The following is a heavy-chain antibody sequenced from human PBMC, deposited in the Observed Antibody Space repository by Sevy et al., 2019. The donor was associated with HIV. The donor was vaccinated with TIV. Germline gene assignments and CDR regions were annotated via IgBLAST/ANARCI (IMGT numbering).Heavy chain of an antibody. J-gene: IGHJ3*02. Sequence: GGSLRLSCAASGFTFSSYAMNWVRQAPGKGLEWVSSIFGDGDITYYADSVKGRFTISRDKSKNTLYLQMHSLRAEDTAVSYCAGGRYDSSGSFDAFDIWGQGTMVTVSS. CDR2: IFGDGDIT. D-gene: IGHD3-22*01. CDR1: GFTFSSYA. CDR3: AGGRYDSSGSFDAFDI. V-gene: IGHV3-23*01.